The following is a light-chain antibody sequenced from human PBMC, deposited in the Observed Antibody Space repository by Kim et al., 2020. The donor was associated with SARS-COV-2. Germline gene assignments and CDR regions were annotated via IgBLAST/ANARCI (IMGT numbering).Light chain of an antibody. V-gene: IGLV2-14*03. Sequence: ITLCGTGTSGDVGGYNYVSWYQRHPFKGAKLMIYVVSERPSGVSNRFSGSKSGNTASLTISGVQAEDEADYYGSSYTSISTLHVVFGGGTQLTVL. CDR3: SSYTSISTLHVV. J-gene: IGLJ2*01. CDR1: SGDVGGYNY. CDR2: VVS.